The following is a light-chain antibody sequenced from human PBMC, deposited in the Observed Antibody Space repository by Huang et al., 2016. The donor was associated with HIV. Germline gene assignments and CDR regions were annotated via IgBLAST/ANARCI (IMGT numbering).Light chain of an antibody. CDR1: QSLLHSNGYNY. J-gene: IGKJ1*01. Sequence: DIVMTQSPLSLPVTPGEPASISCRSSQSLLHSNGYNYLDWYLQKPGQSPQLLIYLCSNLAAGVPDRFSGSGSGTDFTLKISRVEAEDVGVYRCMQGRQTPRTFGQGTKVEIK. V-gene: IGKV2-28*01. CDR2: LCS. CDR3: MQGRQTPRT.